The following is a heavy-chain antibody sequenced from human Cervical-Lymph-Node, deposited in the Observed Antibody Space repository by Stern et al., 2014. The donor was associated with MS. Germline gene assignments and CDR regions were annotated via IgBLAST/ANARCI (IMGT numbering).Heavy chain of an antibody. CDR3: AREVAGHRLGMMDV. V-gene: IGHV1-46*01. CDR1: GYTFTSYY. CDR2: INPSSFTT. J-gene: IGHJ6*02. Sequence: VQLVQSGAEVKKPGASVKVSCKASGYTFTSYYMHWVRQAPGQGLEWMGIINPSSFTTSYAQKFKGRVTLTRDTSTSTVYMELSSLRSEDTAVYYCAREVAGHRLGMMDVWGQGTTVTVSS. D-gene: IGHD6-19*01.